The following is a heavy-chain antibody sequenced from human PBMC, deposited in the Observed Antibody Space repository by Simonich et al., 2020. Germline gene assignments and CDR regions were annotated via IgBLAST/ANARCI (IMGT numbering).Heavy chain of an antibody. J-gene: IGHJ4*02. CDR1: GGSISSSSYY. V-gene: IGHV4-39*01. Sequence: QLQLQESGPGLVKPSETLSLTCTVSGGSISSSSYYWGWVRQPPGKGLEWIGGIYYHGISSYNPSLKSRVTIAVDTSKNQFSLKLSSVTAADTAVYYCARQRVLMVYAIDYWGQGTLVTVSS. D-gene: IGHD2-8*01. CDR3: ARQRVLMVYAIDY. CDR2: IYYHGIS.